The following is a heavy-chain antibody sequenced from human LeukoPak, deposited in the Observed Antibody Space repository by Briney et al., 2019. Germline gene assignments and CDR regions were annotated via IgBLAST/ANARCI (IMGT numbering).Heavy chain of an antibody. V-gene: IGHV4-31*03. Sequence: SQTLSLTCTVSGGSISSGGYYWSWIRPHPGKGLEWIGYIYYSGSTYYNPSLKSRVTISVDTSKNQFSLKLSSVTAADTAVYYCARDRWVDTAMVQGGMDVWGQGTTVTVSS. CDR3: ARDRWVDTAMVQGGMDV. CDR1: GGSISSGGYY. CDR2: IYYSGST. D-gene: IGHD5-18*01. J-gene: IGHJ6*02.